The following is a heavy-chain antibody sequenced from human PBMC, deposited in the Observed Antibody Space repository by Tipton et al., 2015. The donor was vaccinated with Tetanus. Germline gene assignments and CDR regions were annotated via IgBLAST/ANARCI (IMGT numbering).Heavy chain of an antibody. V-gene: IGHV3-21*01. J-gene: IGHJ5*02. CDR3: ARDDFIRDSADT. CDR1: GFTLSRNS. CDR2: ISGSGSYI. D-gene: IGHD2-21*01. Sequence: SLRLSCAASGFTLSRNSMNWVRQAPGKGLEWVSSISGSGSYISYADSVKGRFTISRDNSRNTLALQMTSLRVDDTGVYFCARDDFIRDSADTWGQGTLVVVSS.